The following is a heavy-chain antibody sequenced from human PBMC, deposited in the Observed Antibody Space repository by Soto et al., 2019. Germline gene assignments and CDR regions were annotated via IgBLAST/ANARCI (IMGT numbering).Heavy chain of an antibody. D-gene: IGHD3-22*01. V-gene: IGHV1-46*01. Sequence: ASVKVSCKASGYTFTGYYMHWVRQAPGQGLEWMGIVNPSGGSTSYAQKFQGRVTMTRDTSTSTVYMDLSSLRSEDTAMYYCARDSHYYDSTGYYWRDAFDIWGQGTMVTVSS. CDR2: VNPSGGST. J-gene: IGHJ3*02. CDR3: ARDSHYYDSTGYYWRDAFDI. CDR1: GYTFTGYY.